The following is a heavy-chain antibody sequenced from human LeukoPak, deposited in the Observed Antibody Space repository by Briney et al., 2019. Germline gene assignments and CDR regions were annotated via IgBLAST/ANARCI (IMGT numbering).Heavy chain of an antibody. CDR2: IKQDGSEK. CDR1: GFTFSNYW. J-gene: IGHJ6*02. Sequence: GGSLRLSCVASGFTFSNYWMHWVRQAPGKGLEWVANIKQDGSEKFYVDSVKGRFTISRGNAKNSLYLQMNSLRVEDSAVYYCARAMDVWGQGTTVTVSS. CDR3: ARAMDV. V-gene: IGHV3-7*04.